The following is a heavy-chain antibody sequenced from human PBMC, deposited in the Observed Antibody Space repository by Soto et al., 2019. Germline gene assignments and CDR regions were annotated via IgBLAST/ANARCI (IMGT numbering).Heavy chain of an antibody. CDR3: ARGHIVVVPTLGWFDP. D-gene: IGHD2-2*01. CDR1: GYFISSGYY. V-gene: IGHV4-38-2*02. Sequence: SETLSLTCTVSGYFISSGYYWGWIRQPPGKGLEWIGSMFHSGSTHYNPSLKSRVTMSADTSKNQFSLRLSSVTASDTAVYYCARGHIVVVPTLGWFDPWRQGTLVTVSS. CDR2: MFHSGST. J-gene: IGHJ5*02.